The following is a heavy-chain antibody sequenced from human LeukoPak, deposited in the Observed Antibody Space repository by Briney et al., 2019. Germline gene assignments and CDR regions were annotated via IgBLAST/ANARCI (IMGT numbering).Heavy chain of an antibody. V-gene: IGHV3-48*01. Sequence: SGGSLRLSCAASGFTFSTDSMSWVRQAPGKGLEWVSYISSGSGTIYYADSVKGRFTISRDNAKNSLYLQINSLRAEDTAVYYCARDHSSDYWGQGTLVTVSS. CDR3: ARDHSSDY. CDR2: ISSGSGTI. J-gene: IGHJ4*02. CDR1: GFTFSTDS. D-gene: IGHD2-21*01.